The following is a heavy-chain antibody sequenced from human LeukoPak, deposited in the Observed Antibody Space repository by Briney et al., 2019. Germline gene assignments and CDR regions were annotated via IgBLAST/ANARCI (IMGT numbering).Heavy chain of an antibody. CDR1: DFAFSNYA. J-gene: IGHJ6*02. D-gene: IGHD6-6*01. CDR3: AKDQPESIAARPYYGMDV. Sequence: GGSLRLSCETSDFAFSNYAMSWVRQAPGRGLEWVSAISGSGGSTYYADSVKGRFTISRDNSKNTLYLQMNSLRAEDTAVYYCAKDQPESIAARPYYGMDVWGQGTTVTVSS. V-gene: IGHV3-23*01. CDR2: ISGSGGST.